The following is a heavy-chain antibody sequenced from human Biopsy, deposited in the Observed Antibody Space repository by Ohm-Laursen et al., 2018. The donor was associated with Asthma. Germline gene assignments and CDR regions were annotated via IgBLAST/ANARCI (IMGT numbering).Heavy chain of an antibody. J-gene: IGHJ4*02. CDR1: GGSITSSSYY. D-gene: IGHD3-22*01. CDR3: VRHQYSSSWSTFDY. CDR2: MYHSGSP. Sequence: SETLSLTCTVSGGSITSSSYYWGWIRQPPGKGMEWIGSMYHSGSPYYHPSLKSRATISVDTSKNQLSLKMSSVTAAGTAVYFCVRHQYSSSWSTFDYWGQGARVTVSS. V-gene: IGHV4-39*01.